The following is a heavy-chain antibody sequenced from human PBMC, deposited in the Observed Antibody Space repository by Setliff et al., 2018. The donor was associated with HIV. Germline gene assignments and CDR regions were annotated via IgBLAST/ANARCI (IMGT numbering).Heavy chain of an antibody. V-gene: IGHV4-59*11. D-gene: IGHD3-3*01. CDR2: IYYSGST. CDR1: GGSMNIHY. J-gene: IGHJ5*02. CDR3: AREEDYNFWSGYDWFDP. Sequence: KPSETLSLTCTVSGGSMNIHYWSWIRQPPGKGLEWIGSIYYSGSTNYNPSLKSRVTISVGTSKNQFSLKLSSVTAADTAVYYCAREEDYNFWSGYDWFDPWGQGTLVTVSS.